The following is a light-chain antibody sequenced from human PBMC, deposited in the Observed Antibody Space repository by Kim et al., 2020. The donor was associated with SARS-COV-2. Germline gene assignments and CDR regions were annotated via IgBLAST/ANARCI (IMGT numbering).Light chain of an antibody. CDR3: AAWDDSLTGYV. V-gene: IGLV1-44*01. Sequence: GQTVTITCSGGISNVGRNPVNWFQQFPGTAPKLLTYNNFQRASGVPARFSASKSGTSASLAISGLQSDDEADYHCAAWDDSLTGYVFGSGTKVTVL. CDR2: NNF. J-gene: IGLJ1*01. CDR1: ISNVGRNP.